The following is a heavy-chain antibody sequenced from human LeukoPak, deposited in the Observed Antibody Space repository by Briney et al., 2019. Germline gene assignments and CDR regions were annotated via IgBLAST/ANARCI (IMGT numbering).Heavy chain of an antibody. Sequence: GGSLRLSCAASGITFNSYTMNWVRQAPGKGLEWVSSISSSSSYIYYADSVKGRFTISRDNAKNSLYLQMNSLRAEGTAVYYCARLDSSGYYFFDYWGQGTLVTVSS. CDR2: ISSSSSYI. D-gene: IGHD3-22*01. CDR1: GITFNSYT. V-gene: IGHV3-21*01. CDR3: ARLDSSGYYFFDY. J-gene: IGHJ4*02.